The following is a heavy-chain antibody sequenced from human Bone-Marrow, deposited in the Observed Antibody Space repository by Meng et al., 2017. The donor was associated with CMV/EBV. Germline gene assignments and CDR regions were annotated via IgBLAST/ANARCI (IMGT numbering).Heavy chain of an antibody. V-gene: IGHV4-39*07. D-gene: IGHD6-19*01. Sequence: SETLSLTCTVSGGSISSSSYYWGWIRQPPGKGLEWIGSIYYSGSTNYNPSLKSRVTISVDTSKNQFSLKLRSVTTADTAVYYCARGGYSSGWYLGEVDYWGQGTLVTVSS. J-gene: IGHJ4*02. CDR3: ARGGYSSGWYLGEVDY. CDR2: IYYSGST. CDR1: GGSISSSSYY.